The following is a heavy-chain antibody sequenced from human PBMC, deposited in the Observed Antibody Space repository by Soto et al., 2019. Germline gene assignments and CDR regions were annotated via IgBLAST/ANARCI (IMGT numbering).Heavy chain of an antibody. V-gene: IGHV1-24*01. J-gene: IGHJ5*02. Sequence: ASVKVSCKVSGYTLTELSMHWVRQAPGKGLEWMGDFDPEDGETIYAQKFQGRVTITADESTSTAYMELSSLRSEDTAVYYCAKDAAAGTPWFDPWGQGTLVTVSS. CDR1: GYTLTELS. CDR3: AKDAAAGTPWFDP. CDR2: FDPEDGET. D-gene: IGHD6-13*01.